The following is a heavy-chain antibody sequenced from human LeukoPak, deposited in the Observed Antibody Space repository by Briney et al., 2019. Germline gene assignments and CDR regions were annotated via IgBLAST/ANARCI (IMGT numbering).Heavy chain of an antibody. J-gene: IGHJ3*02. Sequence: GRSLRLSCAASGFTFSSYAMHWVRQAPGKGLEWVAVISYDGSNKYYADSVKGRFTISRDNSKNTLCLQMNSLRAEDTAVYYCARDRIVVVPAAIFGDAFDIWGQGTMVTVSS. V-gene: IGHV3-30*04. D-gene: IGHD2-2*02. CDR3: ARDRIVVVPAAIFGDAFDI. CDR1: GFTFSSYA. CDR2: ISYDGSNK.